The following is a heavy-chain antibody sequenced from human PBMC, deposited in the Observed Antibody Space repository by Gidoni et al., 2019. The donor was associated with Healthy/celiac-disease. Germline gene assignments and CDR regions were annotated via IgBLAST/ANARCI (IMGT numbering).Heavy chain of an antibody. J-gene: IGHJ6*02. CDR2: IIPIFGTA. CDR3: ARNPRDYSLSLDLYYYYGMDV. V-gene: IGHV1-69*01. Sequence: QVQLVQSGAEVKKPGSSVKVSCKASGGTFSSYAISWVRQAPGQGLEWMGGIIPIFGTANYAQKFQGRVTMTADESTSTAYMELSSLRSEDTAVHYCARNPRDYSLSLDLYYYYGMDVWGQGTTVTVSS. D-gene: IGHD4-4*01. CDR1: GGTFSSYA.